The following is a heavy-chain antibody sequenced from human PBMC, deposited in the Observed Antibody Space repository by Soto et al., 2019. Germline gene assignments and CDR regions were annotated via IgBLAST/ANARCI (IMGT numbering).Heavy chain of an antibody. Sequence: QVQLVESGGGVVQPGRSLRLSCAASGFTFSSYAMHWVRQAPGKGLEWVAAILYDGTNKYYADSVKGRFTISRDSSKNTVYVQMDSLSAEDTAVYHCATGGGRQISDAFDVWGQGTRVTVSS. D-gene: IGHD2-15*01. V-gene: IGHV3-30-3*01. J-gene: IGHJ3*01. CDR2: ILYDGTNK. CDR3: ATGGGRQISDAFDV. CDR1: GFTFSSYA.